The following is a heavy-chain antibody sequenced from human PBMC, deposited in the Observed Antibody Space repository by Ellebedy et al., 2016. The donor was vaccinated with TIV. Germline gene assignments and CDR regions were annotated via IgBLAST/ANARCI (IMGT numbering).Heavy chain of an antibody. J-gene: IGHJ4*02. D-gene: IGHD3-16*02. V-gene: IGHV4-34*01. CDR1: GGSISSYY. Sequence: SETPSLTCTVSGGSISSYYWSWIRQPPGKGLEWIGEINHSGSTNYNPSLKSRVTISVDTSKNQFSLKLSSVTAADTAVYYCASILRDYVWGSYRYSSYFDYWGQGTLVTVSS. CDR3: ASILRDYVWGSYRYSSYFDY. CDR2: INHSGST.